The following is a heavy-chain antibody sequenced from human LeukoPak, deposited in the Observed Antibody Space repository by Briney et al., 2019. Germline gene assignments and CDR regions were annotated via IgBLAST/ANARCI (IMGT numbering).Heavy chain of an antibody. D-gene: IGHD3-22*01. CDR3: ARVGHFYYDSSGYYLDAFDI. CDR2: INPNSGGT. Sequence: GASVKVSCKASGYTFTGYYMHWVRQAPGQGLEWMGWINPNSGGTNYAQKFQGWVTMTRDTSISTAYMELSRLRSDDTAVYYCARVGHFYYDSSGYYLDAFDIWGQGTMVTVSS. V-gene: IGHV1-2*04. CDR1: GYTFTGYY. J-gene: IGHJ3*02.